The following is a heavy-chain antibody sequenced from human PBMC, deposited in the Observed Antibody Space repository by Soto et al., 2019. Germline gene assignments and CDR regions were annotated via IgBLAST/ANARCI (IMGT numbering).Heavy chain of an antibody. J-gene: IGHJ3*01. CDR3: VRGDIAARLQT. Sequence: TSETLSLTCAAYGGSFSGYYWSWIRQPPGKGLEWIGEINHSGSTSYNPSLESRVSISVDTSKNQFSLKLSSVTAADTAVYYCVRGDIAARLQTWGQGAMVT. V-gene: IGHV4-34*01. CDR1: GGSFSGYY. D-gene: IGHD6-6*01. CDR2: INHSGST.